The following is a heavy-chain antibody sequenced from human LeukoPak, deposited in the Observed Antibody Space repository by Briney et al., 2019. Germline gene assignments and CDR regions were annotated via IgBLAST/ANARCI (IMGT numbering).Heavy chain of an antibody. J-gene: IGHJ4*02. CDR2: IIPILGIA. D-gene: IGHD3-22*01. V-gene: IGHV1-69*04. Sequence: ASVKVSCKASGGTFSSYAISWVRPAPGQGLEWMGRIIPILGIANYAQKFQGRVTITADKSTSTAYMELSSLRSEDTAVYYCARDNGYYYDSSGYYYSDYWGQGTLVTVSS. CDR1: GGTFSSYA. CDR3: ARDNGYYYDSSGYYYSDY.